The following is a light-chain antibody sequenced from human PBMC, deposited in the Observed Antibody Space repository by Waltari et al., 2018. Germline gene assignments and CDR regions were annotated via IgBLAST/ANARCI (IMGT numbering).Light chain of an antibody. CDR3: TSYTTSSTYV. V-gene: IGLV2-14*03. J-gene: IGLJ1*01. Sequence: QSALTQPASVSGSPGQSITISCTGTSSDLGTYNYVSWYQQHPGKAPKLMIYDVNKRPSGVSTRFSGSKSGNTASLTISGLQAEDEADYYCTSYTTSSTYVFGTGTKVTVL. CDR1: SSDLGTYNY. CDR2: DVN.